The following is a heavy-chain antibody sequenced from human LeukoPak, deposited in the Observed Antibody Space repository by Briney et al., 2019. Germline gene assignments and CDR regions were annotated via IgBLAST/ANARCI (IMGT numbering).Heavy chain of an antibody. Sequence: PSETLSLTCAVYGGSFSGYYWSWIRQAPGKGLEWLGYIYHSGSTYYNPSLKSRVTISVDRSKNQFSLKLSSVTAADTAVNYCARDDNDAFDIWGQGTMVTVSS. V-gene: IGHV4-34*01. J-gene: IGHJ3*02. CDR3: ARDDNDAFDI. CDR2: IYHSGST. CDR1: GGSFSGYY. D-gene: IGHD3-22*01.